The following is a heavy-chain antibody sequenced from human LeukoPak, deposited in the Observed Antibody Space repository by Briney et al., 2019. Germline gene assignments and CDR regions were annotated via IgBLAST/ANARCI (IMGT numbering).Heavy chain of an antibody. V-gene: IGHV4-39*01. CDR3: ARLVHLIWSGYSDDAFDI. CDR1: GGSISSSSYY. CDR2: IYYSGST. Sequence: PSETLSLTCTVSGGSISSSSYYWGWIRQPPGKGLEWIGSIYYSGSTYYNPSLKSRVTISVDTSKNQFSLKLSSVTAADTAVYYCARLVHLIWSGYSDDAFDIWGQGTMVTVSS. J-gene: IGHJ3*02. D-gene: IGHD3-3*01.